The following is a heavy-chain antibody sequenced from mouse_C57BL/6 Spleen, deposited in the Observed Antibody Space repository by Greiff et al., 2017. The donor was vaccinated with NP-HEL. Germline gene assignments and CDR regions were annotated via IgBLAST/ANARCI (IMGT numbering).Heavy chain of an antibody. V-gene: IGHV5-9-1*02. CDR1: GFTFSSYA. CDR3: TRDSEGTCY. CDR2: ISSGGDYI. Sequence: EVKLMESGEGLVKPGGSLKLSCAASGFTFSSYAMSWVRQTPEQRLEWVAYISSGGDYIYYADTVKGRFTISRDNARNTPYLQMSSLKSEDTAMYYCTRDSEGTCYWGQGTTLTVSS. D-gene: IGHD3-3*01. J-gene: IGHJ2*01.